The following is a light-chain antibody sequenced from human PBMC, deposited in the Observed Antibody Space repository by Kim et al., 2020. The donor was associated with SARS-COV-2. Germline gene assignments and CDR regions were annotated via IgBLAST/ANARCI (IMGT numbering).Light chain of an antibody. V-gene: IGLV2-23*02. J-gene: IGLJ2*01. CDR2: EVS. CDR1: SSDGGSYNL. CDR3: CSYAGSSTFV. Sequence: GQSITISCTGTSSDGGSYNLVSWYQQHPGKAPKLMIYEVSKRPSGVSNRFSGSKSGNTASLTISGLQAEDEADYYCCSYAGSSTFVFGGGTQLTVL.